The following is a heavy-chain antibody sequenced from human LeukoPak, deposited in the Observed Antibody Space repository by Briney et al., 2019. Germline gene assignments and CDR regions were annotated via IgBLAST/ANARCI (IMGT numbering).Heavy chain of an antibody. Sequence: ETLSLTCTVSGGSISSYYWSWIRQPPGKGLEWIGYIYYSGSTNYNPSLKSRVTISVDMSKNQFSLKLSSVTAADAAVYYCARDGKGYCSSTSCWGSAFDIWGQGTMVTVSS. J-gene: IGHJ3*02. CDR3: ARDGKGYCSSTSCWGSAFDI. V-gene: IGHV4-59*01. D-gene: IGHD2-2*01. CDR2: IYYSGST. CDR1: GGSISSYY.